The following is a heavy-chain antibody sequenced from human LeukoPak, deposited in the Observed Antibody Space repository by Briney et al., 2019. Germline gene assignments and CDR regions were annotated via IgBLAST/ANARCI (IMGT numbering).Heavy chain of an antibody. CDR3: ARVSPYNIVVVVAAAFDI. CDR1: GESFSGHF. D-gene: IGHD2-15*01. J-gene: IGHJ3*02. CDR2: INHSGYT. Sequence: SETLSLTCAVYGESFSGHFWSWIRQPPGKGLEWIGEINHSGYTNYNPSLKSRVTISVDTSKNQFSLKLSSVTAADTAVYYCARVSPYNIVVVVAAAFDIWGQGTTVTVSS. V-gene: IGHV4-34*01.